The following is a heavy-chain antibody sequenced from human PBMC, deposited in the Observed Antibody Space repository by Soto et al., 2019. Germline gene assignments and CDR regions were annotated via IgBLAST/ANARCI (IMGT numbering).Heavy chain of an antibody. D-gene: IGHD2-21*02. CDR1: GYSFHTYA. J-gene: IGHJ3*02. CDR2: ISGYNGGST. V-gene: IGHV3-64*01. Sequence: SVKVSCKASGYSFHTYAISWMRQAPGQGLEWVGWISGYNGGSTYYANSVKGRFTISRDNSKNTLYLQMGSLRAEDMAVYYCARNYGGNSYAFDIWGQGTMVTVSS. CDR3: ARNYGGNSYAFDI.